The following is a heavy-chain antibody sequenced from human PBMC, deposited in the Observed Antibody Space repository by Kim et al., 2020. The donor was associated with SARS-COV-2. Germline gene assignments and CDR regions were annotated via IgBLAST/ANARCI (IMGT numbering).Heavy chain of an antibody. D-gene: IGHD1-26*01. CDR2: INPGGSSI. CDR3: TKAPEWDLDTAGYVKCWGEKSLLSASPGRPSGPNLSPLGSSAPTPSV. CDR1: GFTFRNYG. J-gene: IGHJ1*01. V-gene: IGHV3-21*04. Sequence: GGSLRLSCAASGFTFRNYGMNWVRQAPGKGLEWISFINPGGSSIYSADSVKGRFTISRDNAKNSLYLQMNSLRADDTAVYYCTKAPEWDLDTAGYVKCWGEKSLLSASPGRPSGPNLSPLGSSAPTPSVGGQG.